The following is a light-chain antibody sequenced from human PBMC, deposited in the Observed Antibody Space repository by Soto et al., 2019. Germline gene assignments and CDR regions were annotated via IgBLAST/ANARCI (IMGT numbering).Light chain of an antibody. Sequence: QSVLTQPPSVSGSPGQSVTISCSGTSSDVGGSKYVSWYQQHPGKAPKLMIYDVTKRPSGVPDRFSGSKSGNTASLTISGLTAEDEADYYCCSYAGSYTVMFDGGTKVTVL. V-gene: IGLV2-11*01. CDR1: SSDVGGSKY. J-gene: IGLJ3*02. CDR2: DVT. CDR3: CSYAGSYTVM.